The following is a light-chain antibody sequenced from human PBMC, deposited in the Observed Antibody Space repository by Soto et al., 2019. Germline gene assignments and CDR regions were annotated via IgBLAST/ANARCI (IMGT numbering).Light chain of an antibody. V-gene: IGLV2-14*01. CDR3: RSYTSSNTLV. J-gene: IGLJ2*01. CDR2: EVS. CDR1: SSDVGAYNY. Sequence: QSALTQPASVSGSPGQSITISCTGTSSDVGAYNYVSWYQQHPGKAPKLMIFEVSDRPSGVSNRFSGSKSGNTASLTISGLQYEDEDDYYCRSYTSSNTLVFGGGTKLTVL.